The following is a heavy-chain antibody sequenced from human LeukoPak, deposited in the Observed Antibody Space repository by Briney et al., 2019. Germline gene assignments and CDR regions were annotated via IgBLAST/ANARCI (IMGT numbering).Heavy chain of an antibody. CDR1: GFTFSTFA. J-gene: IGHJ3*02. CDR2: IRSKAYGGTT. CDR3: TRTTWIQLWLDAFDI. D-gene: IGHD5-18*01. V-gene: IGHV3-49*04. Sequence: GGSLRLSCAASGFTFSTFAMNWVRQAPGKGLEWVGFIRSKAYGGTTEYAASVRGRFTISRDDSKSIAYLQMNSLKTEDTAVYYCTRTTWIQLWLDAFDIWGQGTMVTVSS.